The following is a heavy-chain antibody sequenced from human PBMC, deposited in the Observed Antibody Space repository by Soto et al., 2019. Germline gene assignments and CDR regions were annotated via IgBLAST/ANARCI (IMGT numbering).Heavy chain of an antibody. CDR2: IYPGDSDT. J-gene: IGHJ6*02. Sequence: GESLKISCKGSGYSFTSYWIAWVRQMSGKGLEWMGIIYPGDSDTRYSPSFQGQVTISADKSISTAYLQWSSLKASDTAMYYCARHSYFFDTSGLNGYSGMDVWGQGTTVTVSS. D-gene: IGHD3-22*01. V-gene: IGHV5-51*01. CDR3: ARHSYFFDTSGLNGYSGMDV. CDR1: GYSFTSYW.